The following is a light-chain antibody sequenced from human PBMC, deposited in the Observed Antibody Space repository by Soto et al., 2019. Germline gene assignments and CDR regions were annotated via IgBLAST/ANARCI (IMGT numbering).Light chain of an antibody. CDR3: QRYGDWPRT. CDR2: GAC. J-gene: IGKJ4*02. V-gene: IGKV3-20*01. Sequence: IVLTLDAVSVTTSPARRATLSWRASWSGRSRYLAWYQQEPGQSPRLRIYGACSRATGIPDRFSGSGSGTDFTLTISVLQAEDFAVYYCQRYGDWPRTFGGGTEVDIK. CDR1: WSGRSRY.